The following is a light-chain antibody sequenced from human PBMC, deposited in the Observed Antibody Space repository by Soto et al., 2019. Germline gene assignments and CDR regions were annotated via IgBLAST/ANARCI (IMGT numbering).Light chain of an antibody. J-gene: IGKJ3*01. CDR3: QQYDNLHFT. CDR2: DAS. CDR1: QDISNY. Sequence: DIQMTQSPSSLSASVGDRVTITCQASQDISNYLNWYQQKPGKAPKLLIYDASNLETGVPSRFSGSGSGTDFTFTISSLQPEDIATYYCQQYDNLHFTFGPGTKVHIK. V-gene: IGKV1-33*01.